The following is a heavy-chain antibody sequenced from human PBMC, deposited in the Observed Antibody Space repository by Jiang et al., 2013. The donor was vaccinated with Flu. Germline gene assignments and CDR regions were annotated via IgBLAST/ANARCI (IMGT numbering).Heavy chain of an antibody. CDR1: GYTFTDYY. CDR3: ARLRFLTSFPRWVDP. Sequence: GAEVKKPGASVKVSCKPSGYTFTDYYIHWVRQAPGQGLEWMGWINPNTGDTNYAQKFQGRVTMTRDTSISTAYMELGRLRFDDTAVYHCARLRFLTSFPRWVDPWGQGTLVIVSS. V-gene: IGHV1-2*02. J-gene: IGHJ5*02. D-gene: IGHD2-21*01. CDR2: INPNTGDT.